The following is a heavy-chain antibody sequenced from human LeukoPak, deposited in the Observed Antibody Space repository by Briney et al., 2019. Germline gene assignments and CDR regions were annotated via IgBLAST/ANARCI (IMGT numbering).Heavy chain of an antibody. J-gene: IGHJ4*02. CDR3: TRDYRGTFDY. V-gene: IGHV3-7*03. CDR1: GFNYNIYW. D-gene: IGHD1-26*01. Sequence: PGGSLRLSCVASGFNYNIYWMSWVRQAPGKGVEWVANIKQDGSEKNYVDSVKGRFTISRDNAKNSLYLQMNSLRAEDTAIYYCTRDYRGTFDYWGQGTLVTVSS. CDR2: IKQDGSEK.